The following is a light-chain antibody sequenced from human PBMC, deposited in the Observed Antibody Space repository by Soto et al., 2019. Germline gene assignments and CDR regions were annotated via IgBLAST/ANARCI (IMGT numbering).Light chain of an antibody. CDR2: GAS. CDR1: QSVRSS. J-gene: IGKJ4*01. Sequence: EIVLTQSPGTLSLSPGERATLSCRASQSVRSSLAWYQQKPGQAPRLLIYGASSRATGIPDRFSGSGSGTDLTITISRLEPEDFEVYYCQQYGSSPLTFGGGTKVDIK. CDR3: QQYGSSPLT. V-gene: IGKV3-20*01.